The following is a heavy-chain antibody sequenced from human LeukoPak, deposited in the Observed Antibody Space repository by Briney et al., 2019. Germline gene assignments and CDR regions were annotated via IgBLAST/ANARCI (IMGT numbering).Heavy chain of an antibody. D-gene: IGHD4-11*01. J-gene: IGHJ4*02. CDR1: GGSISSGGYY. CDR3: ARRGDYSNYGFDY. V-gene: IGHV4-30-2*01. CDR2: IYHSGST. Sequence: PSETLSLTCTVSGGSISSGGYYWSWIRQPPGKGLEWIGYIYHSGSTYYNPSLKSRVTIPVDRSKNQFSLKLSSVTAADTAVYYCARRGDYSNYGFDYWGQGTLVTVSS.